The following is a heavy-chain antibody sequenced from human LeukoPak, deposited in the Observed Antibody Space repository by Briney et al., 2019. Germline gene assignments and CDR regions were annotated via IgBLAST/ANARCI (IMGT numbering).Heavy chain of an antibody. CDR3: AKYGARGSGRPASNFDY. J-gene: IGHJ4*02. V-gene: IGHV3-23*01. CDR1: GFTFSSLA. CDR2: IGGSGANT. D-gene: IGHD6-19*01. Sequence: GGSLRLSCAASGFTFSSLAMSWVRQTPGKGLEWVSSIGGSGANTYYADSVKGRFTISRDNSKNTLYLQMNSLRAEDTAVYYCAKYGARGSGRPASNFDYWGQGTLVTVSS.